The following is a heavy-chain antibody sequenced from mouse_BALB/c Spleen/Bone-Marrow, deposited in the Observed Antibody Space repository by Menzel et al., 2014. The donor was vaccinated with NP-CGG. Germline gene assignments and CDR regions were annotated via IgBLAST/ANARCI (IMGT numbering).Heavy chain of an antibody. CDR3: AGGGGSSYNYAMDY. V-gene: IGHV3-8*02. D-gene: IGHD1-1*01. CDR2: ISYSGST. J-gene: IGHJ4*01. Sequence: EVQLVESGPSLVKPSQTLSLTCSVTGDSITSGYWNWIRKFPGNKLEYMGYISYSGSTYYNPSLKGRISITRDTSKNQYYLQLNSVTTEDTATYYCAGGGGSSYNYAMDYWGQGTSVTVSS. CDR1: GDSITSGY.